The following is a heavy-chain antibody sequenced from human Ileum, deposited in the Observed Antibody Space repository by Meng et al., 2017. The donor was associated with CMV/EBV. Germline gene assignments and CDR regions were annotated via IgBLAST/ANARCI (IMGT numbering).Heavy chain of an antibody. CDR1: NGSFNIYY. V-gene: IGHV4-4*08. D-gene: IGHD1-7*01. CDR3: ARAHVIPNGNYMFDY. J-gene: IGHJ4*02. CDR2: ISSSGDT. Sequence: QLHLQESGPALVKPSDTLSLTCSVSNGSFNIYYWSWLRQSPGKGLEFIAFISSSGDTNYNPPLRSRVAISIDTTKEHFSLRLTSVTAADTAVYYCARAHVIPNGNYMFDYCGQGALVTVSS.